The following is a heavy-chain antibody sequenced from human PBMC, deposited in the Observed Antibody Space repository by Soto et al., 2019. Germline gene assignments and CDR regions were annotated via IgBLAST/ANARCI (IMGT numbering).Heavy chain of an antibody. Sequence: QVQLVQSGAEVKKPGASVKVSCKASGYTFTSYAMHWVRQSPGQRLEWMGWINAGNGNTKYSQKFQGRVTITRETSPSTAYLELSSLRSEDTAVYYCARSMGDSYGFWFHSYYYYYYMDVWGKGTTVTVSS. CDR3: ARSMGDSYGFWFHSYYYYYYMDV. D-gene: IGHD5-18*01. V-gene: IGHV1-3*01. J-gene: IGHJ6*03. CDR2: INAGNGNT. CDR1: GYTFTSYA.